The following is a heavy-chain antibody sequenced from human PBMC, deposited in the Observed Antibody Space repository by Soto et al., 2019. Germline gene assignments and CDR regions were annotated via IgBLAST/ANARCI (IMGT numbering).Heavy chain of an antibody. J-gene: IGHJ3*02. CDR3: GRGGFGCEPLTAFDI. V-gene: IGHV1-69*02. CDR1: GGTFSSYT. Sequence: QVQLVQSGAEVKKPGSSLKVSCKASGGTFSSYTISWVRQAPGQVLEWMGRIIPILGIANYAQKFQGRVTITADKSTSTAYMELSSLRSEDTAVYYCGRGGFGCEPLTAFDIWGQVKMVTVSS. D-gene: IGHD3-16*01. CDR2: IIPILGIA.